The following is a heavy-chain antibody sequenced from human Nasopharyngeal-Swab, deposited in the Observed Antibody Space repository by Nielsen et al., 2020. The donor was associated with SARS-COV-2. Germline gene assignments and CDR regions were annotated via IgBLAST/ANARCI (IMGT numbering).Heavy chain of an antibody. V-gene: IGHV3-21*04. CDR3: AKDLRPISAYGMDV. J-gene: IGHJ6*02. D-gene: IGHD2-15*01. CDR2: ISSSSSYI. Sequence: GESLKISCAASGFTFSSYSMNWVRQAPGKGLEWVSSISSSSSYIYYADSVKGRFTISRDNAKNSLYLQMNSLRAEDTAVYYCAKDLRPISAYGMDVWGQGTTVTVSS. CDR1: GFTFSSYS.